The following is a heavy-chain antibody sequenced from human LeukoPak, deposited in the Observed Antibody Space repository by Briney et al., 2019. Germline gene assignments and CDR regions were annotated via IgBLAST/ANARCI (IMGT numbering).Heavy chain of an antibody. CDR2: IIPILGIA. Sequence: SVKVSCKASGGTFSSYAISWVRQAPGQGLEWMGRIIPILGIANYAQKFQGRVTITADKSTSTAYMELSSLRSEDTAVYYCARVAGMYCSGGSCYLDYWGQGTLVTVSS. J-gene: IGHJ4*02. V-gene: IGHV1-69*04. CDR3: ARVAGMYCSGGSCYLDY. CDR1: GGTFSSYA. D-gene: IGHD2-15*01.